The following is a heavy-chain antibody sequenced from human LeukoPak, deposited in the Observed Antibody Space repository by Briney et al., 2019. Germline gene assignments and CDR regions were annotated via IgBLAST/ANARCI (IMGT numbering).Heavy chain of an antibody. D-gene: IGHD2-2*01. CDR1: GFIFSSYT. Sequence: GGSLRLSCSVSGFIFSSYTMQWVRHAPGKGLEYVSAISSNGDTTYYATSVKGRFTISRDNSKDTLYLQVGSLRAEDTAVYYCARSVPAGMSAFDIWGQGTRVTVSS. V-gene: IGHV3-64*01. CDR3: ARSVPAGMSAFDI. CDR2: ISSNGDTT. J-gene: IGHJ3*02.